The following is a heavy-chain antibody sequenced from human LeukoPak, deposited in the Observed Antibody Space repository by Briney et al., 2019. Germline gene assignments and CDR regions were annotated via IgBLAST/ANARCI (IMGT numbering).Heavy chain of an antibody. J-gene: IGHJ5*02. Sequence: SQTLSLTCTVSGGSISSGGYYWSWIRQHPGKGLEWIGYIYYSGSTYYNPSLKSRVTISVDTSKNQFSQKLSSVTAADTAVYYCARGASSVVVPAAITWFDPWGQGTLVTVSS. CDR1: GGSISSGGYY. D-gene: IGHD2-2*01. CDR3: ARGASSVVVPAAITWFDP. V-gene: IGHV4-31*03. CDR2: IYYSGST.